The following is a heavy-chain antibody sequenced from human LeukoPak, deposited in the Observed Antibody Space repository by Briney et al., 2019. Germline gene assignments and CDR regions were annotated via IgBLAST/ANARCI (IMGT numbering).Heavy chain of an antibody. CDR1: GFTFSDYY. CDR2: SSQSGTTT. J-gene: IGHJ6*02. D-gene: IGHD3-16*02. V-gene: IGHV3-11*04. Sequence: GGSLRLSCAASGFTFSDYYMSWIRQAPGKGLEWVSYSSQSGTTTYFADSVKGRFTISRDNTKNSLYMQMNSLRAEDTAVYYCARVERLRLGELSAPWAMDVWGQGTTVTVSS. CDR3: ARVERLRLGELSAPWAMDV.